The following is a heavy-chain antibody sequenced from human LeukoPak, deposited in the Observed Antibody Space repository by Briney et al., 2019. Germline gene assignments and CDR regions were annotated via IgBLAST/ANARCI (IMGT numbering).Heavy chain of an antibody. J-gene: IGHJ4*02. CDR2: ISGSGGTT. CDR3: AKGHYRNGWYYFDY. D-gene: IGHD6-19*01. Sequence: GGSLRLSCAASGFSFSNYAMNWVRQAPGKGLEWVSSISGSGGTTYYADSVKGRFTISRDTSKKTLYLQMNSLRAEDTAVYYCAKGHYRNGWYYFDYWGQGTLVTVSS. V-gene: IGHV3-23*01. CDR1: GFSFSNYA.